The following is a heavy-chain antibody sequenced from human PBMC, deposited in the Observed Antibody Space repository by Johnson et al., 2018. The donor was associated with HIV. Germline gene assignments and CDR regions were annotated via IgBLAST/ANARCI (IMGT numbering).Heavy chain of an antibody. J-gene: IGHJ3*02. V-gene: IGHV3-20*04. CDR2: FNWNGGST. D-gene: IGHD6-13*01. CDR3: ARVWGRSYSRPEDGAFDI. Sequence: VQLVESGGGVVRPGGSLRLSCAASGFTFDDYGMSWVRQAPGKGLEWVSGFNWNGGSTGYADSVKGRFTISRDNVKNSLYLQMNSLRAEDTALYYCARVWGRSYSRPEDGAFDIWGQGTMVTVSS. CDR1: GFTFDDYG.